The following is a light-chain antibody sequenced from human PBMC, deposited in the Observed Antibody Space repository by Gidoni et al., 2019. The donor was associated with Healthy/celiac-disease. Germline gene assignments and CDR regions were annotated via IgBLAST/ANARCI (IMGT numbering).Light chain of an antibody. CDR1: SSNIGAGYD. CDR3: QSYDSSLSGGGIWV. Sequence: QSVLTQPPSVSGAPGQRVTISCTGSSSNIGAGYDVHWYQQLPGTAPKLLIYGNSNRPSGVPDRFSGSKPGTSASLAITGLQAEDEADYYCQSYDSSLSGGGIWVFGGGTKLTVL. J-gene: IGLJ3*02. CDR2: GNS. V-gene: IGLV1-40*01.